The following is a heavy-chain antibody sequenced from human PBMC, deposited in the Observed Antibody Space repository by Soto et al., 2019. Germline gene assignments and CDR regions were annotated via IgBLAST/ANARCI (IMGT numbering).Heavy chain of an antibody. CDR2: INHSGST. CDR1: GGSFSGYY. D-gene: IGHD5-18*01. Sequence: SETLSLTCAVYGGSFSGYYWSWIRQPPGKGLEWIGEINHSGSTNYNPSLKSRVTISVDTSKNQFSLKLSSVTAADTAVYYCARGHLGYSHGRYFDYWGQGTLVTVSS. J-gene: IGHJ4*02. CDR3: ARGHLGYSHGRYFDY. V-gene: IGHV4-34*01.